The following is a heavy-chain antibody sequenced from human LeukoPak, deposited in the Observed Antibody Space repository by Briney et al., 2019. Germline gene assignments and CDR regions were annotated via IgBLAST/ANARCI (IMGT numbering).Heavy chain of an antibody. CDR3: VSFYETN. D-gene: IGHD2-2*01. CDR1: GNYW. Sequence: GGSLRLSCAASGNYWMHWVRQAPGKGLVWVSHVNSDGSWTSHADSVKGRFTISKDNAKNTVYLQMSNLRTEDTAVYYCVSFYETNWGRGTLVTVSS. V-gene: IGHV3-74*01. CDR2: VNSDGSWT. J-gene: IGHJ4*02.